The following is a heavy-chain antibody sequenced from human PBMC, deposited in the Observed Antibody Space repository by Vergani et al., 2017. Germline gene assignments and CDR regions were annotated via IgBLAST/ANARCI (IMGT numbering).Heavy chain of an antibody. CDR2: ISSSSSYI. Sequence: EVQLVESGGGLVKPGGSLRLSCAASGFTFSSYSMNWVRQAPGKGLEWVSSISSSSSYIYYADSVKGRFTISRDNAKNSLYLQMNSLRAEDTAVYDCTRGRRDGYNWPLDYWGQGTLVTVSS. D-gene: IGHD5-24*01. V-gene: IGHV3-21*01. J-gene: IGHJ4*02. CDR1: GFTFSSYS. CDR3: TRGRRDGYNWPLDY.